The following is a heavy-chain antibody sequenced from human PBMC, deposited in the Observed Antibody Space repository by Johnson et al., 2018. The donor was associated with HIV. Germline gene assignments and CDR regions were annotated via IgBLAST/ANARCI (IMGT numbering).Heavy chain of an antibody. J-gene: IGHJ3*02. CDR2: IYRGGST. CDR3: ARDRRYYDSSGYYHDAFDI. D-gene: IGHD3-22*01. CDR1: GFPVNSNY. Sequence: MLLVASGGGLVQPGGSLRLSCAASGFPVNSNYINWVRQTPGKGLDCVSGIYRGGSTYTADPFKGRFTISRDNSKNTLYLKMYSLRAEDKAVYFCARDRRYYDSSGYYHDAFDIWGQGTMVTVSS. V-gene: IGHV3-66*01.